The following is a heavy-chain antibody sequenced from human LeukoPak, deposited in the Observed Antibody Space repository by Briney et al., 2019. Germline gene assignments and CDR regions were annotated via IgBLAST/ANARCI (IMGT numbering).Heavy chain of an antibody. CDR3: ARDHYSSPTFYFDY. J-gene: IGHJ4*02. CDR2: IWYDGSNK. CDR1: GFTFSSYG. V-gene: IGHV3-33*01. D-gene: IGHD6-13*01. Sequence: GGSLGLSCAASGFTFSSYGMHWVRQAPGKGLEWVAVIWYDGSNKYYADSVKGRFTISRDNSKNTLYLQMNSLRAEDTAVYYCARDHYSSPTFYFDYWGQGTLVTVSS.